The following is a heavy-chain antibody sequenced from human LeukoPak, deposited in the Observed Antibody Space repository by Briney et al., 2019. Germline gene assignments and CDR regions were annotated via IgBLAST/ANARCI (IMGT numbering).Heavy chain of an antibody. CDR2: IYYSGST. Sequence: SETLSLTCTVSGGSISSYYWGWIRQPPGKGLEWIGYIYYSGSTNYNPSLKSRVTISVDTSKNQFSLKLSSVTAADTAVYYCARVDYGDYPYYYYYGMDVWGQGTTVTVSS. D-gene: IGHD4-17*01. CDR3: ARVDYGDYPYYYYYGMDV. J-gene: IGHJ6*02. V-gene: IGHV4-59*01. CDR1: GGSISSYY.